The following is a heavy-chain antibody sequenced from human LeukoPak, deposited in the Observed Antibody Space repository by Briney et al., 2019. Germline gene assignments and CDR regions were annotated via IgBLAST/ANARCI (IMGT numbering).Heavy chain of an antibody. V-gene: IGHV3-66*01. D-gene: IGHD2-15*01. CDR2: IYSGGGT. CDR3: TRDPDPGGRAHDY. J-gene: IGHJ4*02. CDR1: GFIVSISY. Sequence: GGSLTLSCAPSGFIVSISYMSWVRQAPGMGLEWVSVIYSGGGTEYANSVKGRFTISRENSKNTLYLQMKSLRDEETAVYYCTRDPDPGGRAHDYWGQGTLVTVSS.